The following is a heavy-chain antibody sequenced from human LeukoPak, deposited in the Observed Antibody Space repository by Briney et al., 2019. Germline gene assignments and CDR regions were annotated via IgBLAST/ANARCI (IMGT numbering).Heavy chain of an antibody. CDR2: INQDGSQK. CDR1: GFTLSTYW. J-gene: IGHJ4*02. CDR3: ARLKDDVTKLDY. Sequence: GGSLGLSCAASGFTLSTYWMSWVRQAPGKGLEWVANINQDGSQKRYVDSVQGRFTISRDNTKNSLFLQMNSLRAEDTAAYYCARLKDDVTKLDYWGQGTLVTVSS. V-gene: IGHV3-7*01. D-gene: IGHD2-8*01.